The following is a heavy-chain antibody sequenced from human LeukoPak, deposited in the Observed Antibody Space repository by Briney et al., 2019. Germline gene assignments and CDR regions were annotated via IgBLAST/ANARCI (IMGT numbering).Heavy chain of an antibody. CDR3: ARNDYESSGFDF. V-gene: IGHV4-59*08. Sequence: PSETLSLTCTVSGGSIGSYYWSWIRQPPGEGLEWIGYIYYIGSTNYNPSLSSRVIISVDTSKNQFSLKLRSVTAADTAMYYCARNDYESSGFDFWGQGALVTVSS. CDR2: IYYIGST. D-gene: IGHD3-22*01. CDR1: GGSIGSYY. J-gene: IGHJ4*02.